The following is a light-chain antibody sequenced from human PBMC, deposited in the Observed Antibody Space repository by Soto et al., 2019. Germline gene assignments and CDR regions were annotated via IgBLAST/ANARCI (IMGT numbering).Light chain of an antibody. J-gene: IGKJ1*01. CDR3: QQYNTYSA. V-gene: IGKV1-5*01. CDR1: QSVSNW. CDR2: DAS. Sequence: EIQMTEYPSKLLDFVGGLVISTIRASQSVSNWLAWYQQKRGKAPELLIYDASSLKSGVPSRFSGSGSGTEFTLRSRNPQPDDFATYDCQQYNTYSAFGQGTKVDIK.